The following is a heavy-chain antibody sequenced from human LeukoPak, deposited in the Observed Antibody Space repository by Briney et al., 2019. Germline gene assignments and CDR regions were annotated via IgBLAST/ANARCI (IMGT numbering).Heavy chain of an antibody. D-gene: IGHD2-2*01. CDR2: IHTSGST. CDR3: ARRGSYCSSTSCYAPEGDAFDI. V-gene: IGHV4-4*07. J-gene: IGHJ3*02. Sequence: SETLSLTCTVSGGSISSYYWSWIRQPAGKGLEWIGRIHTSGSTNYNPSLKSRVTISVDTSKNQFSLKLSSVTAADTAVYYCARRGSYCSSTSCYAPEGDAFDIWGQGTMVTVSS. CDR1: GGSISSYY.